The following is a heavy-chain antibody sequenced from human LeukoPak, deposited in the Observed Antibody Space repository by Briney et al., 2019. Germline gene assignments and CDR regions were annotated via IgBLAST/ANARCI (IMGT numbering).Heavy chain of an antibody. CDR1: GFTFDDYA. CDR2: ICGDGGST. V-gene: IGHV3-43*02. Sequence: PGGSLRLSCAASGFTFDDYAMHWVRQGPGKGLEWVSLICGDGGSTYYADSVMGRFTISRDNSKNSLYLHMNSLRTDDTALYYCSKEIGVVVPTALYFDYWGQGTLVTVSS. CDR3: SKEIGVVVPTALYFDY. J-gene: IGHJ4*02. D-gene: IGHD2-2*01.